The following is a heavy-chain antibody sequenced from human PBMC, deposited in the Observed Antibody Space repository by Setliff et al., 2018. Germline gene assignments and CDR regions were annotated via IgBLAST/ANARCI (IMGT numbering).Heavy chain of an antibody. CDR3: ARHVLNRGTYPRPCDS. CDR2: IYYSGST. Sequence: SETLSLTCTVSGGSISSYYWSWIRQPPGKRLEWIGYIYYSGSTNYNPSLESRVTTLVDTSKYHFSLKLSSVTAADTAMYYCARHVLNRGTYPRPCDSWGQGTLVTVSS. J-gene: IGHJ4*02. V-gene: IGHV4-59*08. CDR1: GGSISSYY. D-gene: IGHD1-26*01.